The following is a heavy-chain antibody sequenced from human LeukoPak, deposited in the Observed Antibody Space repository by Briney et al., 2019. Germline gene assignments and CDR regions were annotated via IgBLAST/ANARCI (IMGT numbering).Heavy chain of an antibody. CDR2: ISYDGSNK. CDR1: GFTFSSYA. V-gene: IGHV3-30-3*01. CDR3: ARGRNYYYDSSGYPPAH. D-gene: IGHD3-22*01. Sequence: GGSLSLSCAASGFTFSSYAMSWVRQAPGKGLEWVAVISYDGSNKYYADSVKGRFTISRDNSKNTLYLQMNSLRAEDTAVYYCARGRNYYYDSSGYPPAHWGQGTLVTVSS. J-gene: IGHJ4*02.